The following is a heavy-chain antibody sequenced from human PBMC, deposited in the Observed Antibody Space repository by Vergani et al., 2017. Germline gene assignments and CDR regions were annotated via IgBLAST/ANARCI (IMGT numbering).Heavy chain of an antibody. V-gene: IGHV4-38-2*01. CDR2: LYASGPT. Sequence: QVQLQESGPGLVKPSETLSLICDVFDFISNGHYWGWIWQSPGKGLEWFGSLYASGPTSYNPSLKSRVSISVDTSKNQFSLKVTSVTAAVTAVYFCARQRPGSGCSPGDFDDWGQGSLVTVSS. CDR1: DFISNGHY. CDR3: ARQRPGSGCSPGDFDD. D-gene: IGHD6-19*01. J-gene: IGHJ4*02.